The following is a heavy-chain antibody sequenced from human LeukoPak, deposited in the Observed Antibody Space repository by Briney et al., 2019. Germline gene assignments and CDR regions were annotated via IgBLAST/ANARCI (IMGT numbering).Heavy chain of an antibody. D-gene: IGHD2/OR15-2a*01. J-gene: IGHJ4*02. V-gene: IGHV4-34*01. Sequence: SETLSLTCAVYGGSFSGYYWSWIRQPPGKGLEWIGEINHSGSTNYNPSLKSRVTISVDTSKNQFSLKLSSVTAADTAVYYCIAGFPTFWGQGTLVTVSS. CDR2: INHSGST. CDR3: IAGFPTF. CDR1: GGSFSGYY.